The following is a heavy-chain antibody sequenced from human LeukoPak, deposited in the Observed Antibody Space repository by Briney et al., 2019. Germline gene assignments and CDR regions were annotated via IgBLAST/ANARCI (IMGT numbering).Heavy chain of an antibody. CDR2: IKSKTDGGTT. CDR1: GFTFSNAW. D-gene: IGHD4-17*01. CDR3: TTDQAVTKTLYYYYGMDV. J-gene: IGHJ6*04. Sequence: GGSLRLSCAASGFTFSNAWMSWVRQAPGKGLEWVGRIKSKTDGGTTDYAAPVKGRFTISRDDSKNTLYLQMNSLKTEDTAVYYCTTDQAVTKTLYYYYGMDVWGKGTTVTVSS. V-gene: IGHV3-15*01.